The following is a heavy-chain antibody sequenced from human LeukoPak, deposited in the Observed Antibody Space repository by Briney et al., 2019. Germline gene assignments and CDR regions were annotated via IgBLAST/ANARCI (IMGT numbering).Heavy chain of an antibody. D-gene: IGHD6-19*01. CDR1: GGSISSGSYY. CDR2: IYYSGST. Sequence: SETLSLTCTVSGGSISSGSYYWGWIRQPPGKGLEWIGSIYYSGSTYYNPSLKSRVTISVDTSKNQFSLKLSSVTAADTAVYYCARLDHSGWFDYWGQGTLVTVSS. J-gene: IGHJ4*02. CDR3: ARLDHSGWFDY. V-gene: IGHV4-39*01.